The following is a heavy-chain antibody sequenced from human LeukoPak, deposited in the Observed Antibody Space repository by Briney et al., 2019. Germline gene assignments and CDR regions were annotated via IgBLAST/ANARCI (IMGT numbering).Heavy chain of an antibody. CDR3: TTRTWNKKVDAFDI. J-gene: IGHJ3*02. Sequence: GGSLRLSCAAPGFTFINAWMSWVRQAPGKGLEWVGRIKSKTDGGTTDYAAPVKGRFTISRDDSKNTLYLQMNSLKTEDTAVYYCTTRTWNKKVDAFDIWGQGTMVTVSS. CDR2: IKSKTDGGTT. CDR1: GFTFINAW. V-gene: IGHV3-15*01. D-gene: IGHD1/OR15-1a*01.